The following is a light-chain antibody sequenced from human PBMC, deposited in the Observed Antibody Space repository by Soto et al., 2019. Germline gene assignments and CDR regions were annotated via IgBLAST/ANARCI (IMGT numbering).Light chain of an antibody. Sequence: QLVLTQPPSVSGAPGQRVTISCTGSSSNIGAGYDVHWYQQLPGTSPKLLIYDNTNRPSGVPDRISASKSGNSAALAITGLQAEDEADYYCQSYDNSLSAWVFGTGTKLTVL. CDR3: QSYDNSLSAWV. CDR2: DNT. J-gene: IGLJ3*02. V-gene: IGLV1-40*01. CDR1: SSNIGAGYD.